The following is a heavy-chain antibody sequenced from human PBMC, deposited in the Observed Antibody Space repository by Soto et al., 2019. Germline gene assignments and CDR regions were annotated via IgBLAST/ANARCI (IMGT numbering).Heavy chain of an antibody. D-gene: IGHD4-17*01. CDR1: GGSISSGGYY. V-gene: IGHV4-31*03. Sequence: SEILSLTCTVSGGSISSGGYYWSWIRQHPGKGLEWIGYIYYSGSTYYNPSLKSRVTISVDTSKNQFSLKLSSVTAADTAVYYCARDRLRGPPYGMDVWGQGTTVTVSS. CDR3: ARDRLRGPPYGMDV. CDR2: IYYSGST. J-gene: IGHJ6*02.